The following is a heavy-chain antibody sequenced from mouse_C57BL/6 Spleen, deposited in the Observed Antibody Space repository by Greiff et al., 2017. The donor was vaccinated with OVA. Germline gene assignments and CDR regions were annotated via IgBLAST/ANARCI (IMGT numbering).Heavy chain of an antibody. CDR3: ARGGSSYGY. Sequence: EVQLQQSGPELVKPGASVKISCKASGYTFTDYYMNWVKQSHGKSLEWIGDINPNNGGTSYNQKFKGKATLTVDKSSSTAYMELRSLTSEDSAVYYCARGGSSYGYWGQGTTLTVAS. CDR2: INPNNGGT. D-gene: IGHD1-1*01. V-gene: IGHV1-26*01. J-gene: IGHJ2*01. CDR1: GYTFTDYY.